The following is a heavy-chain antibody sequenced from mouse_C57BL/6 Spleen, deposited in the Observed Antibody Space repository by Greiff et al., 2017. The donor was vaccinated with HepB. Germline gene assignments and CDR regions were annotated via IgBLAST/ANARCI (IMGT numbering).Heavy chain of an antibody. V-gene: IGHV1-69*01. J-gene: IGHJ3*01. CDR3: ARVIICYGGSLFAY. CDR1: GSTFTSSW. Sequence: VQLHQPGAELVMPGASVKLSCKASGSTFTSSWMHWVKQRPGQGLEWIGEIDPSDSYTNYNQKFKGKSTLTVDKSSSKANMQLSGLTSEDSAVYYCARVIICYGGSLFAYWGQGTLVTVSA. CDR2: IDPSDSYT. D-gene: IGHD1-1*01.